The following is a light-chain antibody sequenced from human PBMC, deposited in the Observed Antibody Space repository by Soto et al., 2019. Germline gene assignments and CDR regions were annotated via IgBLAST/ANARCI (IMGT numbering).Light chain of an antibody. CDR2: DAS. CDR3: QQCGNWPIT. CDR1: QSVSSY. J-gene: IGKJ5*01. Sequence: EIVVTLNTHTLCLSRGERATLSCRASQSVSSYLAWYQQKPGQAPRLLIYDASNRATGIPARFSGSGSGTEFTLTISSLEAEDFAVYYCQQCGNWPITFGEGTRLDIK. V-gene: IGKV3-11*01.